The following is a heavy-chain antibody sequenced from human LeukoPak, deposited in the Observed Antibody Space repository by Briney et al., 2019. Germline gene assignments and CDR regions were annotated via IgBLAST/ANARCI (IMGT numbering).Heavy chain of an antibody. V-gene: IGHV3-23*01. J-gene: IGHJ4*02. D-gene: IGHD3-10*01. CDR1: GFTFSSYA. CDR3: ARDGRWFGERYFDY. CDR2: ISGSGGST. Sequence: GGSLRLSCAASGFTFSSYAMSWVRQAPGKGLEWVSAISGSGGSTYYADSVKGRFTISRDNSKNTLYLQMNSLRAEDTAVYYCARDGRWFGERYFDYWGQGTLVTVSS.